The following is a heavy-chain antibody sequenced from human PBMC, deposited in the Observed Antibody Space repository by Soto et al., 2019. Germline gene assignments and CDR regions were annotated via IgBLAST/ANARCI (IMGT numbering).Heavy chain of an antibody. CDR3: ARLPRDCNKTSCYYADH. J-gene: IGHJ4*02. V-gene: IGHV5-51*01. D-gene: IGHD3-3*01. CDR1: GYDFNTNW. Sequence: GESLKISCRGSGYDFNTNWFGWVRQLPGRGLEWVGIMYPGDSDTRYNPSLQGHVTLSVDVTVSTAFLQWRSLETSDTGMYFCARLPRDCNKTSCYYADHWCQGTQVTVSS. CDR2: MYPGDSDT.